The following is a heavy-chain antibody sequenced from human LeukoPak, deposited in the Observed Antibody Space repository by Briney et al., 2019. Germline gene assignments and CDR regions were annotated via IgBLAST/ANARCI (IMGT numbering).Heavy chain of an antibody. J-gene: IGHJ6*01. V-gene: IGHV3-30*18. CDR3: AKSRRGYSTYYYYGMDV. CDR1: GFTFSSYG. D-gene: IGHD4-11*01. CDR2: ISYDGSNK. Sequence: GGSLRLSCAASGFTFSSYGMHWVRQAPGKGLEWVADISYDGSNKYYADSVKGRFTISRDNSKNTLYMQMNSLRAEDTAVYYCAKSRRGYSTYYYYGMDVWGQGTTVTVSS.